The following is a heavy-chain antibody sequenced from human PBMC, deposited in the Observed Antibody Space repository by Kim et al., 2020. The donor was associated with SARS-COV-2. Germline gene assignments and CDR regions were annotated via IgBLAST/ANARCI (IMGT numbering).Heavy chain of an antibody. CDR2: ISSSGSTI. D-gene: IGHD5-12*01. J-gene: IGHJ3*02. Sequence: GGSLRLSCAASGFTFSSYEMNWVRQAPGKGLEWVSYISSSGSTIYYADSVKGRFTISRDNAKNSLYLQMNSLRAEDTAVYYCARAGRDGYNSPFDAFDIWGQGTMVTVSS. V-gene: IGHV3-48*03. CDR3: ARAGRDGYNSPFDAFDI. CDR1: GFTFSSYE.